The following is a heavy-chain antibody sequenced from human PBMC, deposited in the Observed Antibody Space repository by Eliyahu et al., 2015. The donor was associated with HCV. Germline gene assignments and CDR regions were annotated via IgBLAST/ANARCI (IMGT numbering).Heavy chain of an antibody. J-gene: IGHJ3*02. CDR2: IWNDGSKT. D-gene: IGHD4-17*01. Sequence: QVHLVESGGGVVQPGGSLRLSCXASGFXXXFXGMHWVRQAPGKGLEWXAVIWNDGSKTYYPDSVKGRFTISRDSPKNTLSLQMNSLTAEDTAVYYCARSAYGDNAGHDAFDIWGPGTMVTVSS. V-gene: IGHV3-33*01. CDR1: GFXXXFXG. CDR3: ARSAYGDNAGHDAFDI.